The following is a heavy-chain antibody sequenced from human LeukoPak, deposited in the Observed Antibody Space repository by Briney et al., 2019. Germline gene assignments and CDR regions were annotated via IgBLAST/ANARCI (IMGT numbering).Heavy chain of an antibody. CDR2: INPNSGGT. V-gene: IGHV1-2*02. CDR3: ARANALYCSSTSCLFDY. D-gene: IGHD2-2*01. J-gene: IGHJ4*02. CDR1: GYTFTGYY. Sequence: ASVKVSCKASGYTFTGYYMHWVRQSPGQGLEWMAWINPNSGGTYYAQNFHDRITMTRDTSISTAYMELSRLRSDDTAIYYCARANALYCSSTSCLFDYWGQGTLVTVSS.